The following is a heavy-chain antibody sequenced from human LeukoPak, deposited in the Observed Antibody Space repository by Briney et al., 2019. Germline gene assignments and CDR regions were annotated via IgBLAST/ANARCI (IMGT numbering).Heavy chain of an antibody. Sequence: GGSLRLSCAASGFTFSSYSMNWVRQAPGKGLEWVSSISSSSYIYYADSVKGRFTISRDNAKNSLYLQMNGLRAEDTAVYYCAREAAARHDAFDIWGQGTMVTVSS. CDR1: GFTFSSYS. D-gene: IGHD6-13*01. V-gene: IGHV3-21*01. CDR2: ISSSSYI. CDR3: AREAAARHDAFDI. J-gene: IGHJ3*02.